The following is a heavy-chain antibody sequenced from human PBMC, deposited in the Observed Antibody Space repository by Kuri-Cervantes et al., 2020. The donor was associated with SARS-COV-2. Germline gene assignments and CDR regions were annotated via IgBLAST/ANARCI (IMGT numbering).Heavy chain of an antibody. Sequence: ESLKISCTVSGGSISSSSYYWGWIRQPPGKGLEWIGSIYYSGSTYYNPSLKSRVTISVDTSKNQFSLKLSSVTAADTAVYYCASLLSYYDYVWGSYRYYYFDYWGQRTLVTVSS. CDR2: IYYSGST. V-gene: IGHV4-39*01. D-gene: IGHD3-16*02. CDR1: GGSISSSSYY. CDR3: ASLLSYYDYVWGSYRYYYFDY. J-gene: IGHJ4*02.